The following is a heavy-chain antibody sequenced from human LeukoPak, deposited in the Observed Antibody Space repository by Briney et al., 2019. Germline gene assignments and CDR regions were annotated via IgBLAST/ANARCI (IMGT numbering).Heavy chain of an antibody. V-gene: IGHV4-30-2*01. J-gene: IGHJ3*02. D-gene: IGHD5-18*01. CDR3: ARHTGYEAFDI. CDR1: GGSISSGGYS. Sequence: SETLSLTCAVSGGSISSGGYSWSWNRQPRGKGLEWIGYIYHSGSTYYNPSLKSRVTISVDRSKNQFSLKLSSVTAADTAVYYCARHTGYEAFDIWGQGTMVTVSS. CDR2: IYHSGST.